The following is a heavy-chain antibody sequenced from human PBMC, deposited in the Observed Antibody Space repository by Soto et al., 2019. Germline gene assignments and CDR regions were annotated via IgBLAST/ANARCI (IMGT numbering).Heavy chain of an antibody. J-gene: IGHJ5*02. D-gene: IGHD3-16*01. CDR1: GYDCSTFW. CDR3: ARHRNGGGFEP. Sequence: PGESLKISCQASGYDCSTFWIVWVRQTPGKGLEWMGVIYGGDSGVTYSPSFQGQVTISVARYRNTAYLHWSSLRASDNAIYYCARHRNGGGFEPWGQ. CDR2: IYGGDSGV. V-gene: IGHV5-51*01.